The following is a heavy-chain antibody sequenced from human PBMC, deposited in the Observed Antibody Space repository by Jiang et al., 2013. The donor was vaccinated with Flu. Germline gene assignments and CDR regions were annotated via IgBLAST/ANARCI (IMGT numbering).Heavy chain of an antibody. D-gene: IGHD2-15*01. CDR2: IYYSGST. J-gene: IGHJ3*02. CDR1: GGSISSYY. CDR3: ARHGGVVVGTGKDVFDI. V-gene: IGHV4-59*08. Sequence: LLKPSETLSLTCTVSGGSISSYYWSWIRQPPGKGLEWIAYIYYSGSTNYIPSLKNRVTISIDTSKNQFSLKLSSVTAADTAMYYCARHGGVVVGTGKDVFDIWGQGTVVTVSS.